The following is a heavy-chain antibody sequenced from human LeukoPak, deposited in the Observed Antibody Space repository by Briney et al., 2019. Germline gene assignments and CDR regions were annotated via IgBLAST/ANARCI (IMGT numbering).Heavy chain of an antibody. CDR1: GFTFDDYA. Sequence: GGSLRLSCAASGFTFDDYAMHWVRQAPGKGLEWVSGISWNSGSIVYADSVKGRFTISRDNAKNSLYLQMNSLRAEDTALYYCAKDGFSSNWYYFDYWGQGTLVSVSS. D-gene: IGHD6-13*01. CDR3: AKDGFSSNWYYFDY. V-gene: IGHV3-9*01. CDR2: ISWNSGSI. J-gene: IGHJ4*02.